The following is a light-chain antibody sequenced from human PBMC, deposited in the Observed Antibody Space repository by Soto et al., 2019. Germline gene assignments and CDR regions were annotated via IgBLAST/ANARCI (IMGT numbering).Light chain of an antibody. CDR3: QQRSNWPPIT. V-gene: IGKV3D-20*02. CDR1: QTVSNNY. J-gene: IGKJ5*01. CDR2: DTS. Sequence: EIVLTQSPGTLSLSPGERATLSCRASQTVSNNYLAWYQQKPGQAPRLLIYDTSSRATGIPDRFSGSGSGTDFTLTISSLEPEDFAVYYCQQRSNWPPITFGQGTRLEI.